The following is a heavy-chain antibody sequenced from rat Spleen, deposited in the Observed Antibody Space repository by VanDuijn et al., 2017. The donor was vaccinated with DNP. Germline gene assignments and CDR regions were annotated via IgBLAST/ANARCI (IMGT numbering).Heavy chain of an antibody. D-gene: IGHD1-7*01. J-gene: IGHJ2*01. CDR3: ARWTRYFDY. Sequence: EVQLQESGSGLVKPSQSLSLTCSVTGYSITTNYWGWIRQFPGNKMEYIGHISYSGSTNYNPSLKSRTSITRDTSKNHFFLHLNSVTTEDTATYYCARWTRYFDYWGQGVMVTVSS. CDR2: ISYSGST. V-gene: IGHV3-1*01. CDR1: GYSITTNY.